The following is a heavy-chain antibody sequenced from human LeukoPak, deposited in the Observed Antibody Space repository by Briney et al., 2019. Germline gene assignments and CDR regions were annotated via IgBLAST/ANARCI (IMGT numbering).Heavy chain of an antibody. CDR1: GYSFTSYW. CDR2: IDPNDSYT. V-gene: IGHV5-10-1*01. D-gene: IGHD2-2*01. J-gene: IGHJ4*02. CDR3: ARRGANWRVVVPAAIDGGLGY. Sequence: GESLRISCKGSGYSFTSYWISWVRQMPGKGLEWMGRIDPNDSYTNYSPSFQGHVTISADKSISTAYLQWSSLKASDTAMYYCARRGANWRVVVPAAIDGGLGYWGQGTLVTVSS.